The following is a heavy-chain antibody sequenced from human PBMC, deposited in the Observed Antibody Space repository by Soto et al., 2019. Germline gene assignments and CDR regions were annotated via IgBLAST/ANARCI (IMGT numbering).Heavy chain of an antibody. CDR3: TNVLTGKGPDY. V-gene: IGHV4-39*01. J-gene: IGHJ4*02. Sequence: SETLSLTCTVSGGSISSSSYYWGWIRQPPGKGLEWIGSIYCIGSTYYNPSLKSRITISIDTSKNQFSLNLSSVTAADTAVYYCTNVLTGKGPDYWGQGTLVTVSS. CDR2: IYCIGST. CDR1: GGSISSSSYY. D-gene: IGHD3-9*01.